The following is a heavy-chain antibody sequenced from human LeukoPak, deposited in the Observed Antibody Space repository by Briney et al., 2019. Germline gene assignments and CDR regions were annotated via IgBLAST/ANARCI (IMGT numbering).Heavy chain of an antibody. CDR3: ARFHLYYYYYYMDV. CDR1: GFTFSSYS. D-gene: IGHD3-3*02. CDR2: ISSRSNI. J-gene: IGHJ6*03. V-gene: IGHV3-21*01. Sequence: GGSLRLSCAASGFTFSSYSMNWVRQAPGKGLEWVSSISSRSNIYYADSEKGRFTISRDNAKNSLYLQMNSLRAEDTAVYYCARFHLYYYYYYMDVWGKGTTVTVSS.